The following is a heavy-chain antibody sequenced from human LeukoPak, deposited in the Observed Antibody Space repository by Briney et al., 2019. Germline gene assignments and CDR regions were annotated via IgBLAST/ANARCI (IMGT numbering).Heavy chain of an antibody. CDR3: ARNLWDGSGSYYNY. D-gene: IGHD3-10*01. CDR1: GFTFSSYA. J-gene: IGHJ4*02. CDR2: ISYDGSNK. Sequence: GGSLRLSCAASGFTFSSYAMHWVRQAPGKGLEWVAVISYDGSNKYYADSVKGRFTISRDNSKNTLYLQMNSLRAEDTAVYYCARNLWDGSGSYYNYWGQGTLVTVSS. V-gene: IGHV3-30-3*01.